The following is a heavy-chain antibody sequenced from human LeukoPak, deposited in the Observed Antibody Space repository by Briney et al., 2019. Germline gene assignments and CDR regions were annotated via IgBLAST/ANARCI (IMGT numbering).Heavy chain of an antibody. CDR2: INPNSGGT. CDR3: ARAGGDGDYFYYYMDV. J-gene: IGHJ6*03. CDR1: GYTFTSYA. Sequence: ASVKVSCKASGYTFTSYAMHWVRQAPGQRLEWMGWINPNSGGTNYAQTFQGRVTMTRDTSISTAYMELSRLRSDDTAVYYCARAGGDGDYFYYYMDVWGKGTTVTISS. D-gene: IGHD4-17*01. V-gene: IGHV1-2*02.